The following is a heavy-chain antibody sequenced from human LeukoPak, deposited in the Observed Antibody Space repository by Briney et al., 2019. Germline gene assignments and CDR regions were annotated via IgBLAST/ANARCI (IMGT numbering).Heavy chain of an antibody. CDR1: GFAFSSHG. D-gene: IGHD3-22*01. CDR2: ISYDGSNK. J-gene: IGHJ4*02. Sequence: GGSLRLSCAASGFAFSSHGMHWVRQPPGKGLEWVAVISYDGSNKYYADSVKGRFTISRDNSKNTLYLQMNSLRAEDTAVYYCARDGPYYYDSSGYYPFDYWGQGTLVTVSS. CDR3: ARDGPYYYDSSGYYPFDY. V-gene: IGHV3-30*03.